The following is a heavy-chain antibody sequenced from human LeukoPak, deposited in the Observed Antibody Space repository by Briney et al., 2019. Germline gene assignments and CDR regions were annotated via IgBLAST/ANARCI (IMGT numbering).Heavy chain of an antibody. CDR3: ARGEGITMVRGVLGYWYYCMDV. Sequence: GASVKVSCKASVYTFTSYYMHWVRQAPGQGLEWMGIINPSGGSTSYAQKFQGRVTMTRDTSTSTVYMELSSLRSEDTAVYYCARGEGITMVRGVLGYWYYCMDVWGKGTTVTVSS. J-gene: IGHJ6*03. CDR1: VYTFTSYY. D-gene: IGHD3-10*01. V-gene: IGHV1-46*01. CDR2: INPSGGST.